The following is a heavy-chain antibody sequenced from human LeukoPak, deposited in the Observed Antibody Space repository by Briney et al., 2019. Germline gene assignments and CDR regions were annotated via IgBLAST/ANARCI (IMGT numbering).Heavy chain of an antibody. D-gene: IGHD2/OR15-2a*01. CDR3: ARVDTLLDP. CDR1: GGSISSSSYY. V-gene: IGHV4-39*07. CDR2: IYYSGST. J-gene: IGHJ5*02. Sequence: SETLSLTCTISGGSISSSSYYWGWIRQPPGKGLEWIGSIYYSGSTYYNPSLKSRVTISVDTSKNQFSLKLSSVTAADTAVYYCARVDTLLDPWGQGTLVTVSS.